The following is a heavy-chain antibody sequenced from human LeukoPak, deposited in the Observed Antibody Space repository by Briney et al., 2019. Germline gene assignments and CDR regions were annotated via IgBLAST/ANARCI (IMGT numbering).Heavy chain of an antibody. CDR1: GGSISSYY. D-gene: IGHD2-15*01. J-gene: IGHJ5*02. V-gene: IGHV4-59*08. Sequence: SETLSLTCTVSGGSISSYYWSWIRQPPGKGLEWIGYIYYSGSTNYNPSLKSRVTISVDTSKNQFSLKLSSVTAADTAEYYCARVVVVENWFDPWGQGTLVTVSS. CDR2: IYYSGST. CDR3: ARVVVVENWFDP.